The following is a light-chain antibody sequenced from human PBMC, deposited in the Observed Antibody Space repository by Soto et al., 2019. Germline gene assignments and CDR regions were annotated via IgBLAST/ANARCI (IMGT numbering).Light chain of an antibody. J-gene: IGKJ2*01. Sequence: EIVLTQSPATLSLSPGERATLSCRASQTVSNYLAWYQQKPGQAPRLLIYGASNRATGIPARFTGSGSGTDFTLTISSLEPEDFAVYYCQHRGEWPRTFGQGTKLEIK. CDR3: QHRGEWPRT. CDR1: QTVSNY. V-gene: IGKV3-11*01. CDR2: GAS.